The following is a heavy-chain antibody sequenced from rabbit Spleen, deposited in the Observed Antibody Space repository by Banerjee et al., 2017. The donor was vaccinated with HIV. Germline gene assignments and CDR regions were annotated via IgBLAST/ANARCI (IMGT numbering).Heavy chain of an antibody. Sequence: QSLEESGGGLVKPGASLTLTCKASGFSFNSGYDMCWVRQAPGKGLEWIACSYAGTSGSTYSAIWAKGRFTISKTSSTTVDLKMTSLTAADTATYFCARDGAGGSYFALWGQGTLVTVS. D-gene: IGHD8-1*01. CDR3: ARDGAGGSYFAL. J-gene: IGHJ4*01. V-gene: IGHV1S40*01. CDR1: GFSFNSGYD. CDR2: SYAGTSGST.